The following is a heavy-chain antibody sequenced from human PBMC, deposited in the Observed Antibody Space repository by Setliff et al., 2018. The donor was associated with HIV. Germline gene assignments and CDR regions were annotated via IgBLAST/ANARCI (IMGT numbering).Heavy chain of an antibody. CDR3: AKEDGPCQLWLCGYFDL. CDR1: GFNIEEYA. Sequence: GGSLRLSCVASGFNIEEYAMAWVRQVPGKGLEWVSSVSWNSVKIDYADSVKGRFTISRDNAKNSLFLQMNSLRSEDTAFYFCAKEDGPCQLWLCGYFDLWGRGTLVTVSS. V-gene: IGHV3-9*01. CDR2: VSWNSVKI. D-gene: IGHD5-18*01. J-gene: IGHJ2*01.